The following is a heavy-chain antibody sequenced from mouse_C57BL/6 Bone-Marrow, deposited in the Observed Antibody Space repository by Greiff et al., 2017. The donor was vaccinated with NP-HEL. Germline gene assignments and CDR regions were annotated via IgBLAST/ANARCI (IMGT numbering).Heavy chain of an antibody. Sequence: VQLQQPGAELVRPGTSVKLSCKASGYTFTSYWMHWVKQRPGQGLEWIGVIDPSDSYTNYNQKFKGKATLTVDTSSSTAYMQLSSLTSEDSAVYYCARGAYDGYYPYFDYWGQGTTLTVSS. J-gene: IGHJ2*01. V-gene: IGHV1-59*01. D-gene: IGHD2-3*01. CDR3: ARGAYDGYYPYFDY. CDR1: GYTFTSYW. CDR2: IDPSDSYT.